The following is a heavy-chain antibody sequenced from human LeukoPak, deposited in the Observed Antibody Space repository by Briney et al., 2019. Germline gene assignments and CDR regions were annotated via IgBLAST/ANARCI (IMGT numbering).Heavy chain of an antibody. D-gene: IGHD6-19*01. CDR3: AKVRWDNSGWYYLDY. CDR2: IRYDASNK. J-gene: IGHJ4*02. Sequence: GGSLRLSCAASGFAFNIYGMHWVRQAPGKGLDWVAFIRYDASNKYYADSVKGRFTISRDNSKSTLYLQMNSLRAEDTAVYYCAKVRWDNSGWYYLDYWGQGTLVTVSS. CDR1: GFAFNIYG. V-gene: IGHV3-30*02.